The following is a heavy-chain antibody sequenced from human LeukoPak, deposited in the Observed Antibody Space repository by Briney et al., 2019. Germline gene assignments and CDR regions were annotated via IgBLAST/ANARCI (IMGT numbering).Heavy chain of an antibody. Sequence: ASVKVSCKASGYTFTGYYMHWVRQAPGQGLEWMGWINPNSGGTNYAQKFQGRVTMTRDTSISTAYMELSRLRSDDTAVYYCAKDLPMGVTLRGYNWFDPWGQGTLVTVSS. V-gene: IGHV1-2*02. CDR1: GYTFTGYY. CDR2: INPNSGGT. CDR3: AKDLPMGVTLRGYNWFDP. D-gene: IGHD1-26*01. J-gene: IGHJ5*02.